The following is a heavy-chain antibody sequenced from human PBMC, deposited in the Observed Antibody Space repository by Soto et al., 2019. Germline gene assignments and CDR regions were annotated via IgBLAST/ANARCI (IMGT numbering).Heavy chain of an antibody. V-gene: IGHV3-48*03. J-gene: IGHJ1*01. CDR3: ARDSPPAEHFHH. Sequence: EVQLVESGGGLVQPGGSLRLSCAASGFIFSSYEMNWVRQAPGKGLEWVSYISSSGRPIYYADSVKGRFTISRDNARNSLYLQMNSLRVEDTAVYYCARDSPPAEHFHHWGQGTLVTVSS. CDR1: GFIFSSYE. CDR2: ISSSGRPI.